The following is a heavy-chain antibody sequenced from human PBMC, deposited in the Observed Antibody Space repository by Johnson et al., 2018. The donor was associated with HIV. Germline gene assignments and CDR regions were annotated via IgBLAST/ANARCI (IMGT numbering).Heavy chain of an antibody. J-gene: IGHJ3*02. Sequence: VQLVESGGVVVQPGGSLRLSCAASGFTFDHYGMSWVRQAPGKGLEWVSGINWNGGSTGYADSVKGRFTIYRDNSKNSLYLQMNSLRAEDTAVHYCARGRDSFDIWGQGTMVTVSS. CDR3: ARGRDSFDI. V-gene: IGHV3-20*04. CDR2: INWNGGST. CDR1: GFTFDHYG.